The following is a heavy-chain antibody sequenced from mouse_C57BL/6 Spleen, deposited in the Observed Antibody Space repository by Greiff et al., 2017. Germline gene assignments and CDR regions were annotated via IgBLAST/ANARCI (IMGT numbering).Heavy chain of an antibody. D-gene: IGHD2-5*01. CDR3: ARWDSNSGCGD. J-gene: IGHJ2*01. CDR2: LDPSDSYT. V-gene: IGHV1-69*01. Sequence: QVQLKQPGAELVMPGASVKLSCKASGYTFTSYWMHWVKQRPGQGLEWIGELDPSDSYTNSTQKFKGKSTLTVEQSSSTAYMQLSSLTSGVSAVYYCARWDSNSGCGDWGQGATLAVSS. CDR1: GYTFTSYW.